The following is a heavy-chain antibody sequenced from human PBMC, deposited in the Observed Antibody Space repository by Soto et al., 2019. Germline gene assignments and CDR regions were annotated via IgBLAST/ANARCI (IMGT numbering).Heavy chain of an antibody. CDR1: GGSFSGYY. V-gene: IGHV4-34*01. CDR2: TNHSGST. Sequence: SETLSLTCAVYGGSFSGYYWSWIRQPPGKGLEWIGETNHSGSTNYNPSLKSRDTISVDTSKNQLSLKLSPVTAADTAVYYCSRGGGYWGQGTLVTVSS. D-gene: IGHD3-16*01. CDR3: SRGGGY. J-gene: IGHJ4*02.